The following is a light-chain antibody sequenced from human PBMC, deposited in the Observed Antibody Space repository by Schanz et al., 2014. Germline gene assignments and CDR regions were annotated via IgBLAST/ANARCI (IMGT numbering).Light chain of an antibody. CDR1: QSVSSN. J-gene: IGKJ2*01. CDR2: GAS. V-gene: IGKV3-15*01. CDR3: QQYIDWPRT. Sequence: VLTQSPGTLSLSPGERATLSCRASQSVSSNLAWYQQKPGQAPRLLISGASFRATGLPARFSGSGSGTECTLSISSLQSEDFAVYYCQQYIDWPRTFGQGTKLEI.